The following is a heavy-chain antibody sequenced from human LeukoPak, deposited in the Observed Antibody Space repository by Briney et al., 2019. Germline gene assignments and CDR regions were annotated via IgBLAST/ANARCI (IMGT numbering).Heavy chain of an antibody. CDR2: FYYSGST. J-gene: IGHJ4*02. Sequence: SETLSLTCTVSGGSISSGGYYWGWIRQHPGKGLEWIGYFYYSGSTYYNPSLKSRFTRTVDTAKNPLSRKLSSVTAADSAVYYCERDNSGYGLFDYWGQGTLVSVSS. CDR1: GGSISSGGYY. D-gene: IGHD5-12*01. CDR3: ERDNSGYGLFDY. V-gene: IGHV4-31*03.